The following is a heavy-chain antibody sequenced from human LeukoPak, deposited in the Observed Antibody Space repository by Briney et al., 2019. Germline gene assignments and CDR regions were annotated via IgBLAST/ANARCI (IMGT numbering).Heavy chain of an antibody. Sequence: GGSLRLSSAASGFTFSNYAMSWGPHAPGKGLEWVSGIRGSGDRTYYADSVKGRFTISRDNSNNTLYLQMNSLRAEDTAVYHCAKDYRGSDPMFDYWGQGTLVTVSS. CDR2: IRGSGDRT. CDR3: AKDYRGSDPMFDY. D-gene: IGHD3-10*01. V-gene: IGHV3-23*01. CDR1: GFTFSNYA. J-gene: IGHJ4*02.